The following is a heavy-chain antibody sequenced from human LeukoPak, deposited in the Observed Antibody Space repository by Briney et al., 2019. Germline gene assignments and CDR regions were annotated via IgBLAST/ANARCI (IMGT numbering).Heavy chain of an antibody. D-gene: IGHD2-21*01. CDR2: ISSSSSTI. CDR3: ARSPPFAYYFDF. Sequence: PGGSLRLSCAASTFTFSSYNMNWVRQPPGKGLEWVSYISSSSSTIYYADSVKGRFTISRDNARNSLYLQMDSLRDEDTAVYYCARSPPFAYYFDFWGQGTLVTVSS. CDR1: TFTFSSYN. V-gene: IGHV3-48*02. J-gene: IGHJ4*02.